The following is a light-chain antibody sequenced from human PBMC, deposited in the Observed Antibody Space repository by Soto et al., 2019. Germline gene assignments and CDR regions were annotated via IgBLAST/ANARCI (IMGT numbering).Light chain of an antibody. V-gene: IGKV3-20*01. CDR1: QNADNY. J-gene: IGKJ1*01. Sequence: EIVLTQSPATLSLSPGEGATLSCRASQNADNYLAWYQQRPGQAPRLLIYGASSRATGIPDRFSGSGSGTDFTLTISRLEPEDFAVYYCQQYGSSPWTFGQGTKVEIK. CDR2: GAS. CDR3: QQYGSSPWT.